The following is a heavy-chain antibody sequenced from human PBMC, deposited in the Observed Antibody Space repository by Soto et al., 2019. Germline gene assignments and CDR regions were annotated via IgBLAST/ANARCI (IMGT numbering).Heavy chain of an antibody. D-gene: IGHD3-9*01. Sequence: PGGSLRLSCAASGFTFSSYAMSWVRQAPGKGLEWVSAISGSGGSTYYADSVKGRFTISRDNSKNTLYLQMNSLRAEDTAVYYCAKEGLRYFEGLSRTDSWAQRTVVPVSS. V-gene: IGHV3-23*01. CDR3: AKEGLRYFEGLSRTDS. CDR2: ISGSGGST. CDR1: GFTFSSYA. J-gene: IGHJ4*02.